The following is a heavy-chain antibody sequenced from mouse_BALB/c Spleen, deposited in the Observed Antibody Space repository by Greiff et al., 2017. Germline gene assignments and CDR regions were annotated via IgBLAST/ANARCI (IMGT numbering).Heavy chain of an antibody. J-gene: IGHJ4*01. V-gene: IGHV1-55*01. D-gene: IGHD1-1*01. Sequence: QVQLQQPGAELVKPGTSVKLSCKASGYNFTSYWINWVKLRPGQGLEWIGDIYPGSGSTNYNEKFKSKATLTVDTSSSTAYMQLSSLASEDSALYYCARSYGSSPYAMDYWGQGTSVTVSS. CDR3: ARSYGSSPYAMDY. CDR2: IYPGSGST. CDR1: GYNFTSYW.